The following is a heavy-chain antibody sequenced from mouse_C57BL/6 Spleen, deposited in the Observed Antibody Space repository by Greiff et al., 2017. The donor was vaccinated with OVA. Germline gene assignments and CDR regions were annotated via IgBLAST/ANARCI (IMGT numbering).Heavy chain of an antibody. J-gene: IGHJ2*01. D-gene: IGHD3-2*02. Sequence: EVQGVESVAELVRPGASVKLSCTASGFNIKNTYMHWVKQRPEQGLEWIGRIDPANGNTKYAPKFQGKATITADTSSNTAYLQLSSLTSEDTAIYYCAGADSSGYNFDYWGQGTTLTVSS. CDR3: AGADSSGYNFDY. V-gene: IGHV14-3*01. CDR1: GFNIKNTY. CDR2: IDPANGNT.